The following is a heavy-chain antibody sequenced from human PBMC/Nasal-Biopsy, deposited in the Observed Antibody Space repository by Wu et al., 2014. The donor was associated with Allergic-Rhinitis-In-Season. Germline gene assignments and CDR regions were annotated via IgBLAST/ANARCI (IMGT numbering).Heavy chain of an antibody. Sequence: LRLSCAASGFSFSSYAMSWVRQAPRKGLEWVSSMSKTGGSIYYADSVKGRFTISRDNSKNTLYLQMNSLRAEDTAAYYCAKDMTSGWHGTNFDSWGQGALVTVSS. V-gene: IGHV3-23*01. J-gene: IGHJ4*02. CDR3: AKDMTSGWHGTNFDS. CDR2: MSKTGGSI. CDR1: GFSFSSYA. D-gene: IGHD6-19*01.